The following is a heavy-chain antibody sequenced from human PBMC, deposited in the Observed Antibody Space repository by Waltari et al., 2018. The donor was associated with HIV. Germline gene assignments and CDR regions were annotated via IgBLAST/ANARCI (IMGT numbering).Heavy chain of an antibody. V-gene: IGHV1-18*01. CDR2: ISSYHCNT. Sequence: QVQLVQSGAEVKKPGASVKVSCKASGYTFTSYGISGVRQAPGQGLEWMGWISSYHCNTNHAQHLQGRVTLTTDTSTSTAYMELRSLRSDDTAVYFCARVAQYQYDFWSGYRFDYWGQGTLVTVSS. CDR3: ARVAQYQYDFWSGYRFDY. D-gene: IGHD3-3*01. J-gene: IGHJ4*02. CDR1: GYTFTSYG.